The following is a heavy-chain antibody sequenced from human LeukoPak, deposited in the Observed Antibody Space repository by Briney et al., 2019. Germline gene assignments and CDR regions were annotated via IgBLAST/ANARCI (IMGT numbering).Heavy chain of an antibody. V-gene: IGHV4-59*08. CDR3: ARHISSSGWYDWFDP. Sequence: SETLSLTCTVSGGSISSYYWSWIRQPPGKGLEWIGYIYYSGSTNYNPSLKSRVTISVDTSKNQFSLKLSSVAAADTAVYYCARHISSSGWYDWFDPWGQGTLVTVSS. J-gene: IGHJ5*02. CDR2: IYYSGST. CDR1: GGSISSYY. D-gene: IGHD6-19*01.